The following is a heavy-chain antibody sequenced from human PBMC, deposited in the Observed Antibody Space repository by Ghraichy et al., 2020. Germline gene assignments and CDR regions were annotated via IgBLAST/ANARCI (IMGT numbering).Heavy chain of an antibody. CDR2: INPSGGST. V-gene: IGHV1-46*01. J-gene: IGHJ5*02. Sequence: ASVKVSCKASGYTFTSYYMHWVRQAPGQGLEWMGIINPSGGSTSYAQKFQGRVTMTRDTSTSTVYMELSSLRSEDTAVYYCARDLPKPSGDSSGYYGDWFNNWFDPWGQGTLVTVSS. D-gene: IGHD3-22*01. CDR1: GYTFTSYY. CDR3: ARDLPKPSGDSSGYYGDWFNNWFDP.